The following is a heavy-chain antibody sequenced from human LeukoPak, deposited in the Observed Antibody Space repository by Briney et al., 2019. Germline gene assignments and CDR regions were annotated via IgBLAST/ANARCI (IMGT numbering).Heavy chain of an antibody. CDR3: ARDQEAFDY. CDR2: IDPRDGST. V-gene: IGHV1-46*01. Sequence: GASVKVSCKASGYSFTSNYIHWVRQAPGQGLEWMGMIDPRDGSTSYAQKFQGRVTVTRDTSTSTVHMELSGLRSEDTAVYSCARDQEAFDYWGQGTLVTVSS. CDR1: GYSFTSNY. J-gene: IGHJ4*02.